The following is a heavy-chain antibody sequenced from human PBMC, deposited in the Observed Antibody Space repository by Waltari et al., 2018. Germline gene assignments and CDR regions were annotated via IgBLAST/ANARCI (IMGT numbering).Heavy chain of an antibody. D-gene: IGHD1-26*01. J-gene: IGHJ4*02. CDR2: SSSGASTI. Sequence: EVQLVESGGGLVQPGGSLRLFCAASGFTFRNYEMNWVRQAPGKGLGWVSYSSSGASTIYYADSVKGRFTISRDNAKNSVYLQMNSLRVEDTAIYYCARGEGGANEYWGQGSLVTVSS. CDR1: GFTFRNYE. V-gene: IGHV3-48*03. CDR3: ARGEGGANEY.